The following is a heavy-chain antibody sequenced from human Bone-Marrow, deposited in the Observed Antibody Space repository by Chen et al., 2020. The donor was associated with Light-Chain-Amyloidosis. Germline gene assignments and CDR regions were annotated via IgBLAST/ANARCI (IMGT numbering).Heavy chain of an antibody. CDR2: IYARDSQV. CDR3: ARTSGDYYDSAGSPFDP. D-gene: IGHD3-22*01. J-gene: IGHJ5*02. Sequence: EVQLVQSGAEVKKPGDSLKISCKASGYTFTRYWIAWFRQMPGKGLEWMGIIYARDSQVRYRPSFQGQVSMSVERSSTTAYLQWSSLKASDSAMYFCARTSGDYYDSAGSPFDPWGQGSLVTVSS. V-gene: IGHV5-51*03. CDR1: GYTFTRYW.